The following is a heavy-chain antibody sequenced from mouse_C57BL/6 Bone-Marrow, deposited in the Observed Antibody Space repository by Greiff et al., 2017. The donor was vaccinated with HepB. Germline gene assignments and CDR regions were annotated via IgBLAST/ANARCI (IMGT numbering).Heavy chain of an antibody. J-gene: IGHJ4*01. CDR3: ARYGNLYAMDY. CDR2: IDPSDSYT. V-gene: IGHV1-59*01. D-gene: IGHD2-1*01. CDR1: GYTFTSYW. Sequence: VQLQQPGAELVRPGTSVKLSCKASGYTFTSYWMHWVKQRPGQGLEWIGVIDPSDSYTNYNQKFKGKATLTVDTSSSTAYMQLSSLTSEDSAVYYGARYGNLYAMDYWGQGTSVTVSS.